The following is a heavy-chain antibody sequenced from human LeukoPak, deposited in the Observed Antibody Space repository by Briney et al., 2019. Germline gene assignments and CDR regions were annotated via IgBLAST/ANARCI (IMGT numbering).Heavy chain of an antibody. Sequence: ASVKVSCKASGYTFTSYGISWVRQAPGQGLEWMGWISAYNGNTNYAQKLQGRVTMTTDTSTSTAYMELRSLRSDGTAVYYCARDVAWVSGSYRHFDYWGQGTLVPVSS. CDR3: ARDVAWVSGSYRHFDY. J-gene: IGHJ4*02. D-gene: IGHD1-26*01. V-gene: IGHV1-18*01. CDR2: ISAYNGNT. CDR1: GYTFTSYG.